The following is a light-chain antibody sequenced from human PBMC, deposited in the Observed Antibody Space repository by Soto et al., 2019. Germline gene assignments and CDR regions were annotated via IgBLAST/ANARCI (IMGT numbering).Light chain of an antibody. V-gene: IGLV2-14*01. Sequence: QSALTQPASVSGSPGHSITSSCTGTSSDVGGYNYVSWYQQHPGKAPKLMIHEVSNRPSGVSDRFSGSKSGNTASLTISGLQADDEADYYCSSHTTSSTRVFGTGNKVTVL. CDR2: EVS. J-gene: IGLJ1*01. CDR3: SSHTTSSTRV. CDR1: SSDVGGYNY.